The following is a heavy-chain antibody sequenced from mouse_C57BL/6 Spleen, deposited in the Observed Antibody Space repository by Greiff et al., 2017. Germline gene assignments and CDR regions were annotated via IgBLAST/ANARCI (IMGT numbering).Heavy chain of an antibody. Sequence: DVKLVESGGGLVKPGGSLKLSCAASGFTFSSYAMSWVRQTPEKRLEWVATISDGGGYTYYPDNVKGRFTISRDNAKNNLYLQMSHLKSEDTAMYYCARDEPFDYWGQGTTLTVSS. CDR2: ISDGGGYT. V-gene: IGHV5-4*01. J-gene: IGHJ2*01. CDR3: ARDEPFDY. CDR1: GFTFSSYA.